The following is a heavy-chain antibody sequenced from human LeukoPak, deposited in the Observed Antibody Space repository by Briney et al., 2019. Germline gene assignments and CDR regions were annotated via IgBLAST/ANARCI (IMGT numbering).Heavy chain of an antibody. CDR1: GITFRNYW. CDR3: VQGWRDN. V-gene: IGHV3-7*01. CDR2: INQDSSEK. D-gene: IGHD2-15*01. Sequence: SGGSLRLSCVASGITFRNYWMSWVRQAPGKGLEWVANINQDSSEKYYVDSVKGRFTISRDNAKNSLYLQLNTLRPEDTAVHYCVQGWRDNWGQGTLVTVSS. J-gene: IGHJ4*02.